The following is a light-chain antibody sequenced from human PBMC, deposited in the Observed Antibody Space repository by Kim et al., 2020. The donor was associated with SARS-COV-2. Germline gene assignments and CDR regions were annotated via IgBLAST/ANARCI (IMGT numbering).Light chain of an antibody. CDR3: QAWDSSTPV. CDR2: QDT. CDR1: KLGDKY. J-gene: IGLJ2*01. Sequence: SMYPGKTASITCCGDKLGDKYACWFQQKPGQSPVLVIYQDTKRPPGIPERFSGYNSGNTATLTISGTQAMDEADYYCQAWDSSTPVFGGGTKLTVL. V-gene: IGLV3-1*01.